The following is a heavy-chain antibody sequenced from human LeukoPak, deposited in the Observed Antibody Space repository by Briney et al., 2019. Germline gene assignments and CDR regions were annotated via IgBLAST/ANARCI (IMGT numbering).Heavy chain of an antibody. D-gene: IGHD6-19*01. Sequence: GRSLRLSCAASRFTFTSYAMSWVRHAPGKGLEWVSAIRGSGGSTFYADSVKGRVTISRDNSKNTLYLQMNSLRAEDTAVYYCAKNSGWLAHFDYWGQGTLVTVSS. J-gene: IGHJ4*02. CDR1: RFTFTSYA. CDR2: IRGSGGST. CDR3: AKNSGWLAHFDY. V-gene: IGHV3-23*01.